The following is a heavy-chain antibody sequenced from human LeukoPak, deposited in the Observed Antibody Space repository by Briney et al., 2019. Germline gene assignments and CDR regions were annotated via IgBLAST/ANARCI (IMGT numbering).Heavy chain of an antibody. J-gene: IGHJ5*02. V-gene: IGHV3-23*01. CDR2: ISGSGGST. Sequence: QPGGSLRLSCAASGFTFSSYGMSGVRQAPGKGLEWVSAISGSGGSTYYADSVKGRFTISRDNSKNTLYLQMNSLSAEDTAVYYCAKDPHSSSWYPDHWGQGTLVTVSS. D-gene: IGHD6-13*01. CDR1: GFTFSSYG. CDR3: AKDPHSSSWYPDH.